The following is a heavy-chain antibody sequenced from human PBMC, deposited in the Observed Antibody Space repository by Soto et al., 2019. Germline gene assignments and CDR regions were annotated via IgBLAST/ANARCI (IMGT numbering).Heavy chain of an antibody. V-gene: IGHV4-34*01. D-gene: IGHD3-16*01. CDR2: INHAGRT. CDR1: GASFHGYG. CDR3: GTRITVWGGLFSGFDP. Sequence: PAGTLTLTCAVYGASFHGYGLNWIRQPPGKGLEWIGEINHAGRTHYNPSLKTGVTTSVDAYKQHCYLRLSSVTAADTAIYYCGTRITVWGGLFSGFDPWGQGTQVTVSS. J-gene: IGHJ5*02.